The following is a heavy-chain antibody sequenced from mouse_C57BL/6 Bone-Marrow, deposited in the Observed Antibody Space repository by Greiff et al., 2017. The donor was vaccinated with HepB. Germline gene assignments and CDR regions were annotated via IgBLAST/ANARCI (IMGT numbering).Heavy chain of an antibody. D-gene: IGHD2-2*01. J-gene: IGHJ1*03. CDR1: GYAFSSSW. Sequence: QVQLQQSGPELVKPGASVKISCKASGYAFSSSWMNWVKQRPGKGLEWIGRIYPGDGDTNYNGKFKGKATLTADKSSSTAYMQLSSLTSEDSAVYFCARSWLRRDWYFDVWGTGTTVTVSS. CDR3: ARSWLRRDWYFDV. V-gene: IGHV1-82*01. CDR2: IYPGDGDT.